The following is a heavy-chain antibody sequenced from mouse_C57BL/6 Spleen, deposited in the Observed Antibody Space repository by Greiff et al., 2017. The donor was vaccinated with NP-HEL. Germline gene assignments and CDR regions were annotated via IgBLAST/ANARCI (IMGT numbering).Heavy chain of an antibody. CDR3: ARDKADYGPIDYAMDY. Sequence: EVKLEESGGGLVKPGGSLKLSCAASGFTFSSYAMSWVRQTPEKRLEWVATISDGGSYTYYPDNVKGRFTISRDNAKNNLYLQMSHLKSEDTAMYYWARDKADYGPIDYAMDYWGQGTSVTVSS. CDR1: GFTFSSYA. V-gene: IGHV5-4*01. CDR2: ISDGGSYT. D-gene: IGHD2-4*01. J-gene: IGHJ4*01.